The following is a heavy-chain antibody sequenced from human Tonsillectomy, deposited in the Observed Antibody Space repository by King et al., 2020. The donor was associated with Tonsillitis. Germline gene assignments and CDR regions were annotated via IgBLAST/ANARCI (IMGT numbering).Heavy chain of an antibody. CDR3: AKNHPYCSSTSCYYYYYMDV. Sequence: VQLVESGGGLVQPGGSLRLSCAASGFTFSSYAMSWVRQAPGKGLEWVSAISGSGGSTYYADSVKGRFTISRDNSKNTLYLQMNSLRAEDTAVYYCAKNHPYCSSTSCYYYYYMDVWGKGTTVTVSS. D-gene: IGHD2-2*01. CDR2: ISGSGGST. J-gene: IGHJ6*03. CDR1: GFTFSSYA. V-gene: IGHV3-23*04.